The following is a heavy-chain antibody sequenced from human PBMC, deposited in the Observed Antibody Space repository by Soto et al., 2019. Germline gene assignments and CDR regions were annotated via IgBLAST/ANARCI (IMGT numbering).Heavy chain of an antibody. J-gene: IGHJ5*02. CDR3: AKGISSGYGRGDWFDP. CDR1: GFTFSSYA. Sequence: GGSLRLSCAASGFTFSSYAMSWARQAPGKGLEWVSAISGSGGSTYYADSVKGRFTIPRDNSKNTLYLQMNSLRAEDTAVYYCAKGISSGYGRGDWFDPWGQGTLVTVSS. D-gene: IGHD3-22*01. V-gene: IGHV3-23*01. CDR2: ISGSGGST.